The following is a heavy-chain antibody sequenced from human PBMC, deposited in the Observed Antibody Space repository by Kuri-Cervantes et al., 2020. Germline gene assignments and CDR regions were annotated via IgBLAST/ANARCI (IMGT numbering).Heavy chain of an antibody. CDR1: GFTFSSHA. Sequence: GGSLRLSCAASGFTFSSHAMHWVRQAPGKGLEWVAVISYDGSNQYYADSVKGRFTISRDNSKNTLYLQMNSLRAEDTAVYYCARDFGDNWNYFAYYGMDVWGQGTTVTVSS. V-gene: IGHV3-30-3*01. D-gene: IGHD1-7*01. CDR3: ARDFGDNWNYFAYYGMDV. J-gene: IGHJ6*02. CDR2: ISYDGSNQ.